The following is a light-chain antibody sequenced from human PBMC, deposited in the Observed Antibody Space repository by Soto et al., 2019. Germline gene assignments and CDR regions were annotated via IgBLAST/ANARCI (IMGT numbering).Light chain of an antibody. CDR2: DVS. CDR1: SSDVGGYNY. V-gene: IGLV2-14*01. J-gene: IGLJ2*01. Sequence: QSVLTQPASVSGSPGQSITISCTGTSSDVGGYNYVSWYQQHPGKAPKLMIYDVSNRPSGVSNRFSGSKSGNTASLTISGXXXXXXXXXXXSSYTSSSTSHVVFGGGTKLTV. CDR3: SSYTSSSTSHVV.